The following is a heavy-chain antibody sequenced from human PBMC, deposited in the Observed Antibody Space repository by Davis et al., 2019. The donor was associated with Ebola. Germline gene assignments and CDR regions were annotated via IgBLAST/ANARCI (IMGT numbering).Heavy chain of an antibody. CDR3: AKTVGWLQQTGEEYFQN. Sequence: PGGSLRLSCAASGFTFSSYDMNWVRQAPGKGLEWVSSISSGSYYIYYADSLKGRFTISRDNAKNSLYLQMHSLRADDTAVYYCAKTVGWLQQTGEEYFQNWGQGTLVTVSS. CDR2: ISSGSYYI. D-gene: IGHD5-24*01. J-gene: IGHJ1*01. V-gene: IGHV3-21*04. CDR1: GFTFSSYD.